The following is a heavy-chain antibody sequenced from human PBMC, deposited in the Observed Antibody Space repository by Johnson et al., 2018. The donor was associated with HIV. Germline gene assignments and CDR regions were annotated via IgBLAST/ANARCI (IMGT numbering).Heavy chain of an antibody. V-gene: IGHV3-66*01. CDR2: IYSGGST. CDR1: GFTVSSNY. Sequence: VQLVESGGGLVKPGGSLRLSCAASGFTVSSNYMSWVRQAPGKGLEWVSVIYSGGSTYYADSVKGRFTISRDNSRNTLYLQMGSLRPEDMAVYYCARASALDIWGQGTMVTVSS. J-gene: IGHJ3*02. CDR3: ARASALDI.